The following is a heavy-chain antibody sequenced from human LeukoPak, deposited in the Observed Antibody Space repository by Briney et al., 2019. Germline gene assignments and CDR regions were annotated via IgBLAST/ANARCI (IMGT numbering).Heavy chain of an antibody. CDR2: INHSGST. V-gene: IGHV4-34*01. Sequence: SETLSLTCAAYGGSFSGYYWSWIRQPPGKGLEWIGEINHSGSTNYNPSLKSRVTISVDTSKNQFSLKLSSVTAADTAVYYCARGGRRLLHDWGQGTLVTVSS. CDR3: ARGGRRLLHD. J-gene: IGHJ4*02. D-gene: IGHD3-22*01. CDR1: GGSFSGYY.